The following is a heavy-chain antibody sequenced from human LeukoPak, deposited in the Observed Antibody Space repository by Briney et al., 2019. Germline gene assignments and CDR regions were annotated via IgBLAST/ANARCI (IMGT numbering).Heavy chain of an antibody. CDR1: GFTFSSYG. J-gene: IGHJ4*02. CDR2: IRYDGSNK. D-gene: IGHD2-2*01. V-gene: IGHV3-30*02. Sequence: GGSLRLSCAASGFTFSSYGMHWVRQAPGKGLEWVAYIRYDGSNKYYADSVKGRFTVSRDNSKNTLYLQMNSLRVEDTAVYYCAKVLTGYCGSTSCHFDYWGQGTLVTVSS. CDR3: AKVLTGYCGSTSCHFDY.